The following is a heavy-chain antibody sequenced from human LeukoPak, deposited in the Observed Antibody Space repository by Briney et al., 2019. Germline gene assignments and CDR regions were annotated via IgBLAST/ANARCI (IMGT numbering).Heavy chain of an antibody. Sequence: PGGSLRLSCAASGFTFSSYSMNWVRQAPGKGLEWVSSISSSSYIYYAASVKGRFTISRDNAKNSLYLQMNSLRAEDTAVYYCARVSRYDILTGYFDYYYYMDVWGKGTTVTISS. J-gene: IGHJ6*03. V-gene: IGHV3-21*01. D-gene: IGHD3-9*01. CDR3: ARVSRYDILTGYFDYYYYMDV. CDR2: ISSSSYI. CDR1: GFTFSSYS.